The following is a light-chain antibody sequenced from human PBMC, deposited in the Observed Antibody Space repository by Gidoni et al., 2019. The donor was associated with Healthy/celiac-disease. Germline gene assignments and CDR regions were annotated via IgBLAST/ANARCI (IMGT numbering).Light chain of an antibody. CDR1: QSVSSN. Sequence: DIVMTQSPSTLSVSPGGRATLSCRASQSVSSNLTWYQQKPGQAPRLLIYGASTMATGIPARFSGSGSGTDFTLTISSLQSEDFAVYYCQQYNNWLYTFGQGTKLEIK. V-gene: IGKV3-15*01. CDR2: GAS. CDR3: QQYNNWLYT. J-gene: IGKJ2*01.